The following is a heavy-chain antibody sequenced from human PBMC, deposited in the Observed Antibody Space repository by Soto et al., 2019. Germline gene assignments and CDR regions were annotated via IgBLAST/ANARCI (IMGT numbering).Heavy chain of an antibody. V-gene: IGHV4-4*02. Sequence: SETLSLTCAVSGGSISSSNWWSWVRQPPGKGLEWIGEIYHSGSTNYNPSLKSRVTISVDKSKNQFSLKLSSVTAADTAVYYCARVGYDFWSGATCMDVWGQGTTVTVSS. CDR2: IYHSGST. J-gene: IGHJ6*02. CDR3: ARVGYDFWSGATCMDV. CDR1: GGSISSSNW. D-gene: IGHD3-3*01.